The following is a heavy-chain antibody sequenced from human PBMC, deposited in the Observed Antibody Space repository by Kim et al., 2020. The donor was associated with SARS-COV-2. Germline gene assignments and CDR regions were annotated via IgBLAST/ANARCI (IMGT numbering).Heavy chain of an antibody. CDR2: IYYSGNT. V-gene: IGHV4-59*13. J-gene: IGHJ6*02. Sequence: SETLSLTCTVSGGSISSSYWSWIRQPRGKGLEWIGYIYYSGNTNYNPSLKSRVTISVDTSKNQFSLKLTSVTAADTAVYYCARSQINDYGDYRVNYYYYGMDVWGQGTTVTVSS. CDR1: GGSISSSY. D-gene: IGHD4-17*01. CDR3: ARSQINDYGDYRVNYYYYGMDV.